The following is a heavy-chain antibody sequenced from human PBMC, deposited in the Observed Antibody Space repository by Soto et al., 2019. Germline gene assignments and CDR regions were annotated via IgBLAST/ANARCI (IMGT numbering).Heavy chain of an antibody. V-gene: IGHV1-18*01. CDR3: ASDPRMGMVRGVIAHPYNWFDP. CDR2: ISGYNGNT. D-gene: IGHD3-10*01. Sequence: ASVKVSCKASGYTFTNYGFSWVRQAPGQGLEWMGWISGYNGNTKYAEKFQGRVTMTTDTSTSTAHMELRSLRSDDTAVYYCASDPRMGMVRGVIAHPYNWFDPWGQGTLVTVSS. CDR1: GYTFTNYG. J-gene: IGHJ5*02.